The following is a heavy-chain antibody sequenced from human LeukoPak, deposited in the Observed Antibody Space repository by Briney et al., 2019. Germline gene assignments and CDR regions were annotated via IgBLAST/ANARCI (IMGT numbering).Heavy chain of an antibody. J-gene: IGHJ5*02. Sequence: GGSLRLPCAASGFTFCSYPMSWAPAAPGRGWGGVSPLSGRGGGTYYAASVKGRFTISRDNSKNTLYLQMNSLRAEDTAVYYCAKDSPLVVVPAATNWCDPWGQGTLVTVSS. D-gene: IGHD2-2*01. V-gene: IGHV3-23*01. CDR2: LSGRGGGT. CDR1: GFTFCSYP. CDR3: AKDSPLVVVPAATNWCDP.